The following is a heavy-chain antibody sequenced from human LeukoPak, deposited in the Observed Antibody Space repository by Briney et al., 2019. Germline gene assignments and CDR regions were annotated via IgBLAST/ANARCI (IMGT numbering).Heavy chain of an antibody. CDR3: AKDPTHYRVWDYYETIGLSY. CDR1: GFTVSSNY. J-gene: IGHJ4*02. CDR2: IYSGGST. Sequence: GGSLRLSCAASGFTVSSNYMSWVRQAPGKGLEWVSVIYSGGSTYYADSVKGRLTIYRDNSKNPLNLQMNSLRAEDTAVYYCAKDPTHYRVWDYYETIGLSYWGQGTLVTVSS. D-gene: IGHD3-22*01. V-gene: IGHV3-66*01.